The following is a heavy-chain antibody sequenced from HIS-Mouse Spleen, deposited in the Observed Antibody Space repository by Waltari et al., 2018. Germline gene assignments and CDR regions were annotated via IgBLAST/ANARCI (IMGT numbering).Heavy chain of an antibody. J-gene: IGHJ2*01. CDR1: GGSFSGYY. Sequence: QVQLQQWGAGLLKPSETLSLTCAVYGGSFSGYYWSWIRQPPGKGLGWIGEINLSGSTNYNPSLKSRVTISVDTSKNQFSLKLSSVTAADTAVYYCASRNWYFDLWGRGTLVTVSS. CDR3: ASRNWYFDL. CDR2: INLSGST. V-gene: IGHV4-34*01.